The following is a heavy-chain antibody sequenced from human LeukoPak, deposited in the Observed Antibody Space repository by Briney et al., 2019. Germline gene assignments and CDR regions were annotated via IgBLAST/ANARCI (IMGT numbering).Heavy chain of an antibody. V-gene: IGHV4-59*01. CDR2: IHYSEST. CDR3: ARGSQTFDP. CDR1: GGSISNYY. Sequence: SETLSLTCTVSGGSISNYYWNWVRQSPGKGLEWIGYIHYSESTNYNPSLKSRVTISEETSKNQFSVQLRSVSAAEAAVYYCARGSQTFDPWGQGTLVTVSS. J-gene: IGHJ5*02.